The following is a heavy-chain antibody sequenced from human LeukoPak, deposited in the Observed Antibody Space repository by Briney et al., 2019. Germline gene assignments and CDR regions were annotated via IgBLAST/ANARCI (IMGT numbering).Heavy chain of an antibody. CDR2: INPSGGST. D-gene: IGHD3-22*01. CDR3: ARDDGRSGYYEDAFDI. CDR1: GYTFTSYY. Sequence: ASVKVSCKASGYTFTSYYMHWVRQAPGQGLEWMGIINPSGGSTSYAQKFQGRVTMTRDMSTSTVYMELSSLRSEDTAVYYCARDDGRSGYYEDAFDIWGQGTMVTVSS. V-gene: IGHV1-46*01. J-gene: IGHJ3*02.